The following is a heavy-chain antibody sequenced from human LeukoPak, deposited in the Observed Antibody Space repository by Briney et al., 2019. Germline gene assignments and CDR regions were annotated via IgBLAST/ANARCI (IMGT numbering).Heavy chain of an antibody. J-gene: IGHJ4*02. D-gene: IGHD6-19*01. CDR1: GYTFTGYY. V-gene: IGHV1-2*02. CDR3: ASPAPPGYSSGWYSPPPFDY. CDR2: INPNSGGT. Sequence: ASVKVSCKASGYTFTGYYMHWVRQAPGQGLEWMGWINPNSGGTNYAQKFQGRVTMTRDTSISTAYMELSRLGSDDTAVYYCASPAPPGYSSGWYSPPPFDYWGQGTLVTVSS.